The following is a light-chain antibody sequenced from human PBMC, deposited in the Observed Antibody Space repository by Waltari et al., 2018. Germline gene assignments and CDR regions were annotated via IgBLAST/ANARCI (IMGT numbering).Light chain of an antibody. CDR1: HNNNIY. V-gene: IGKV1-39*01. CDR3: QQGYSTRFT. CDR2: GAS. J-gene: IGKJ3*01. Sequence: DIQMTQSPSSLSASVGDTVTITCRASHNNNIYLNWYQQKPGRAPKLLIHGASSLHTGVPSRFSGSGSGTDFTLTISSLQPEDFATYYCQQGYSTRFTFGPGTIVDMK.